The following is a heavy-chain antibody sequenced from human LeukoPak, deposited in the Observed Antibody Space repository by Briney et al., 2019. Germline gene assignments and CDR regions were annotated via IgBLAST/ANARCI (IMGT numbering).Heavy chain of an antibody. CDR3: ARDYRSYSGSYSLSNWFDP. J-gene: IGHJ5*02. V-gene: IGHV4-4*07. CDR2: IYTSGST. Sequence: SETLSLTCTVSGGSISSYYWSWIRQPAGKGLEWIGRIYTSGSTNYNPSLKSRVTMSVDTSKNQFSLKLSSVTAADTAVYYCARDYRSYSGSYSLSNWFDPWGQGTLVTVSS. D-gene: IGHD1-26*01. CDR1: GGSISSYY.